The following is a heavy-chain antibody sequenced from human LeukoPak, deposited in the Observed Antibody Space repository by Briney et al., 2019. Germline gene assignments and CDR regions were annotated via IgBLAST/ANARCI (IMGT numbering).Heavy chain of an antibody. CDR1: GYTFTGYY. V-gene: IGHV1-2*02. CDR2: INPNSGGT. D-gene: IGHD3-10*01. CDR3: AGEGGFHYYGSGSYIG. J-gene: IGHJ4*02. Sequence: GASVKVSFKASGYTFTGYYMHWVRQAPGQGLEWMGWINPNSGGTNYAQKFQGRVTMTRDTSISTAYMELSRLRSDDTAVYYCAGEGGFHYYGSGSYIGWGQGTLVTVSS.